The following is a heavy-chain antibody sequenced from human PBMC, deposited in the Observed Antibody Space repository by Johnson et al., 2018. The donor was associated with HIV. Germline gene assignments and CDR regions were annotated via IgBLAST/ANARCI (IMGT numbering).Heavy chain of an antibody. CDR2: IGGSGTNT. Sequence: VQLVESGGGLVQPGGSLRLSCAASGFTFINYAMSWVRQAPGKGLEWVSRIGGSGTNTYYADYVQGRFTSSRDNSKNTLYLQMNSLRAEDTAVYYCAREGDDLDAFDIWGQGTMVTVSS. V-gene: IGHV3-23*04. J-gene: IGHJ3*02. CDR1: GFTFINYA. CDR3: AREGDDLDAFDI.